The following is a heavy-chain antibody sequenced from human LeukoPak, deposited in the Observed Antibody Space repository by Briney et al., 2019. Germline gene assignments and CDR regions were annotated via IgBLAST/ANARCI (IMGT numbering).Heavy chain of an antibody. CDR1: GFTFSSYS. Sequence: PGGSLRLSCAASGFTFSSYSMNWVRQAPGKGLEGLSYISNGGDTIYYADSVKGRFTISRDNAKNSLFLQMNSLRDEDTAVYYCARDVPTTVTTSDYWGQGPLVTVSS. CDR3: ARDVPTTVTTSDY. CDR2: ISNGGDTI. V-gene: IGHV3-48*02. J-gene: IGHJ4*02. D-gene: IGHD4-17*01.